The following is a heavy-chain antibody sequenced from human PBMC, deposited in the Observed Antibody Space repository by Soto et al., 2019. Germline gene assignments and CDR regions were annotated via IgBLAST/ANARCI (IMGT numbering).Heavy chain of an antibody. CDR2: ISFDGSNK. V-gene: IGHV3-30*18. D-gene: IGHD4-17*01. CDR3: AKQMRTRLCIPVRNRGVDYGANSEIDY. J-gene: IGHJ4*02. CDR1: EFTFSSYD. Sequence: PGGSLRLSCAASEFTFSSYDIHWVRQAPGKGLEWVAVISFDGSNKSYTDSVKGRFTISRDNSKNTLYLQMNSLRAEDTALYSCAKQMRTRLCIPVRNRGVDYGANSEIDYWGQGTLVTVSS.